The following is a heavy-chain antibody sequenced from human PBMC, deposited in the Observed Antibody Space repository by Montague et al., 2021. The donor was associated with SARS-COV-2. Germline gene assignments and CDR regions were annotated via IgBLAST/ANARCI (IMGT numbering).Heavy chain of an antibody. CDR3: ARLKRYFDSSGSPSAFDF. Sequence: TLSLTCTVSGGSITNNIDYWAWIRQPPGKGLEWIGSIYYTGNTYYNPSLKSRVTISVVTSKNHFTLKLSSVTAAEMAVYYCARLKRYFDSSGSPSAFDFWGQGTKVTVSS. CDR1: GGSITNNIDY. J-gene: IGHJ3*01. V-gene: IGHV4-39*02. D-gene: IGHD3-22*01. CDR2: IYYTGNT.